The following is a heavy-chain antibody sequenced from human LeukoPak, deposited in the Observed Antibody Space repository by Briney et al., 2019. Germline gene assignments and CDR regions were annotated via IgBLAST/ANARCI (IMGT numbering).Heavy chain of an antibody. J-gene: IGHJ3*02. D-gene: IGHD3-22*01. CDR1: GFTFSSYA. Sequence: GSLRLSCAASGFTFSSYAMSWVRQAPGKGLEWVSAISGSGGSTYYADSVKGRFTISRDNSKNTLYLQMNSLRAEDTAVYYCAKDSPTYYYDSSGYYLRNDAFDIWGQGTMVTVSS. CDR2: ISGSGGST. V-gene: IGHV3-23*01. CDR3: AKDSPTYYYDSSGYYLRNDAFDI.